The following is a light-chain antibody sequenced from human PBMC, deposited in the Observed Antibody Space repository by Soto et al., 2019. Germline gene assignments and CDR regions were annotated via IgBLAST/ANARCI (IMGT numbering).Light chain of an antibody. J-gene: IGKJ1*01. CDR1: QSISSW. V-gene: IGKV1-5*03. CDR3: QQYNSL. Sequence: DIQRTQSPSTLSASVGDRVTITCRASQSISSWLAWYQQKQGKAPKLLIYKASSLESGVPSRFSGSGSGKEFTLTISSLQPDDFATYYCQQYNSLVGQGTKLDIK. CDR2: KAS.